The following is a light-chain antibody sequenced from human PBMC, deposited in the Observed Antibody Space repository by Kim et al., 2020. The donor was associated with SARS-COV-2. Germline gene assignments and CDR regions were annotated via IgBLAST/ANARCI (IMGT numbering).Light chain of an antibody. V-gene: IGKV1-33*01. CDR1: QDINSY. Sequence: ASVGDRVIITCQANQDINSYLNWYQLKTGKAPKVLIYDAVNLETGVPLRFSGGGSGTRFSLTINSLQPEDVATYYCQQYENVPITFGQGTRLEIK. CDR2: DAV. CDR3: QQYENVPIT. J-gene: IGKJ5*01.